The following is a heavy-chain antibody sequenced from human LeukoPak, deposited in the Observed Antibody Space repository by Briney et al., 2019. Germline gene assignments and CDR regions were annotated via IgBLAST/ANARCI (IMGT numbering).Heavy chain of an antibody. J-gene: IGHJ4*02. D-gene: IGHD3-10*01. CDR1: GASINSFY. V-gene: IGHV4-38-2*02. CDR3: ARSYGSGRLFDY. Sequence: SETLSLTCTVSGASINSFYWSWIRQPPGKGLEWIGSIYHSGSTYYNPSLKSRVTISVDTSKNQFSLKLSSVTAADTAVYYCARSYGSGRLFDYWGQGTLVTVSS. CDR2: IYHSGST.